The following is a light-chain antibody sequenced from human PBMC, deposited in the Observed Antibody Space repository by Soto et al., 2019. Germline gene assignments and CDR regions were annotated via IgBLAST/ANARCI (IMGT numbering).Light chain of an antibody. CDR2: DAS. CDR3: QQYNSYSLIT. V-gene: IGKV1-5*01. CDR1: QSISSG. Sequence: DIQMTQSPSSLAASVGDRVTITCRAGQSISSGSARYQQKPGKAPKLLIYDASSLESGVPSRFSGSGSGTEFTLTISSLQPDDFATYYCQQYNSYSLITFGQGTRLEIK. J-gene: IGKJ5*01.